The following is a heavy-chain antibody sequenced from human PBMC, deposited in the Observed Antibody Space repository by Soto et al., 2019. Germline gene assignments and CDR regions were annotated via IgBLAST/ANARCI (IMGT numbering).Heavy chain of an antibody. Sequence: QVQLVQSGAEVKKPGSSVKVSCKASGGTFSSYAISWVRQAPGQGLEWMGGIIPIFGTANYAQKFQGRVTITEDESPSTAYRELSSLRSEDTAVYYCAGPPELTRIYYYYGMDVWGQGTTVTVSS. J-gene: IGHJ6*02. CDR1: GGTFSSYA. CDR2: IIPIFGTA. V-gene: IGHV1-69*12. D-gene: IGHD1-7*01. CDR3: AGPPELTRIYYYYGMDV.